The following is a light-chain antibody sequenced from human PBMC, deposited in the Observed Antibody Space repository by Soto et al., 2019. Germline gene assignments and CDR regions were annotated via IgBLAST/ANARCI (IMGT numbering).Light chain of an antibody. Sequence: DIQMTHSPSTLSASVGDRVTITCRASRRIHSWLAGYQKKPGKAPKPRIQEASHLERGVTSRFSGSGCGTEFTITIIDLQPDDLGTYYCQQYNSFWTFGQGTKVEI. CDR1: RRIHSW. CDR2: EAS. V-gene: IGKV1-5*01. CDR3: QQYNSFWT. J-gene: IGKJ1*01.